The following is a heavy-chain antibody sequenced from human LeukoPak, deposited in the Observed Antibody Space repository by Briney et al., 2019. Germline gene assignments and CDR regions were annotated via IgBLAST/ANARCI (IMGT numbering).Heavy chain of an antibody. J-gene: IGHJ4*02. CDR3: AREGYSYGYYY. Sequence: SVKVSCKASGGTFSSYAISWVRQAPGQGLEWMGGIIPIFGTANYAQKFQGRVTMTRDMSTSTVYMELSSLRSEDTAVYYCAREGYSYGYYYWGQGTLVTVSS. CDR1: GGTFSSYA. D-gene: IGHD5-18*01. V-gene: IGHV1-69*05. CDR2: IIPIFGTA.